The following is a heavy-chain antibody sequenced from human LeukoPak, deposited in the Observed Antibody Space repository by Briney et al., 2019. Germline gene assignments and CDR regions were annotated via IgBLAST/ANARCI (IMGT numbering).Heavy chain of an antibody. CDR1: GGTFSSYT. Sequence: SVKVSCKASGGTFSSYTISWVRQAPGQGLEWMGRIIPILGIADYAQKFQGRVTITADKSTSTAYMELSSLRSEDTAVYYCARDSVGAPFDYWGQGTLVTVSS. CDR2: IIPILGIA. CDR3: ARDSVGAPFDY. J-gene: IGHJ4*02. V-gene: IGHV1-69*02. D-gene: IGHD1-26*01.